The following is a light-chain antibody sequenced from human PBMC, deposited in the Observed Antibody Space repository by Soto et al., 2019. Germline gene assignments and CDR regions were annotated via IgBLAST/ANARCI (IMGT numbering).Light chain of an antibody. J-gene: IGKJ2*01. Sequence: EIVLTQSPATLSLSPGERATLSCRASQSVSSYLAWYQQKPGQAPRLLIYDASTRSTGIPARFSGSGSGTDFTLTISSLEPEDCAVYYCQQRSNWPPAFGQGTKLEIK. V-gene: IGKV3-11*01. CDR2: DAS. CDR1: QSVSSY. CDR3: QQRSNWPPA.